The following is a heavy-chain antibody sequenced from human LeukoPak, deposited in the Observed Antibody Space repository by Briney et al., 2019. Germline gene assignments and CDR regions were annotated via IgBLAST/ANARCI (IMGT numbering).Heavy chain of an antibody. CDR1: GFTYIDYD. Sequence: GGSLRLSCAASGFTYIDYDMHWVRQVIGKGLEWVSAIGIRGDTHYSGSVKGRFTISRENAESSLYLQMNSLRAEDTAVYYCARGGIQVSGIDEFDYWGQGTLVTVSS. D-gene: IGHD6-19*01. V-gene: IGHV3-13*01. J-gene: IGHJ4*02. CDR3: ARGGIQVSGIDEFDY. CDR2: IGIRGDT.